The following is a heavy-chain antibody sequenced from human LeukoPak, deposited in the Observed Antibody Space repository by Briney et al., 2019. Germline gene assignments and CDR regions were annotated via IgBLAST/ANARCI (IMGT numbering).Heavy chain of an antibody. Sequence: GGSLRLSCAASGFTFSNYGMHWVRQAPGKGLECVSAITGSDGSTFYADSVKGRFTISRDNSKNTLYLQMNSLRAEDTAVYYCAKVRPDYDSSGYYSPPFDFWGQGTLVTVSS. CDR1: GFTFSNYG. J-gene: IGHJ4*02. CDR3: AKVRPDYDSSGYYSPPFDF. D-gene: IGHD3-22*01. CDR2: ITGSDGST. V-gene: IGHV3-23*01.